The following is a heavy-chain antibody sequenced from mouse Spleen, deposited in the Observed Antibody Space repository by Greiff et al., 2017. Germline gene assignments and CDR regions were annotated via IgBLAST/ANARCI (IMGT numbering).Heavy chain of an antibody. Sequence: EVKLMESEGGLVQPGSSMKLSCTASGFTFSDYYMAWVRQVPEKGLEWVANINYDGSSTYYLDSLKSRFIISRDNAKNILYLQMSSLKSEDTATYYCARDRDYSGLMDYWGQGTSVTVSS. J-gene: IGHJ4*01. CDR3: ARDRDYSGLMDY. CDR1: GFTFSDYY. D-gene: IGHD2-13*01. CDR2: INYDGSST. V-gene: IGHV5-16*01.